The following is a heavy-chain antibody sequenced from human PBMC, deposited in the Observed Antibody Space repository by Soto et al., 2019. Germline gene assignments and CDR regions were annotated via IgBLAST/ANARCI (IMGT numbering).Heavy chain of an antibody. CDR1: GFTFSSYG. V-gene: IGHV3-33*01. CDR3: GYCSGGSCYYFDY. D-gene: IGHD2-15*01. CDR2: IWYDGSNK. J-gene: IGHJ4*02. Sequence: PGGSLRLSCAASGFTFSSYGMHWVRQAPGKGLEWVAVIWYDGSNKYYADSVKGRFTISRDNSKNTLYLQMNSLRAEDTAVYYCGYCSGGSCYYFDYWGQGTLVTVSS.